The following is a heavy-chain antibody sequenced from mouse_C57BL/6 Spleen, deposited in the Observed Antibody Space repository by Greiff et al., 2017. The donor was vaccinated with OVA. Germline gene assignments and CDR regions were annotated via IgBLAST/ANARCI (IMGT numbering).Heavy chain of an antibody. Sequence: QVQLQQSGPGLVAPSQSLSITCTVSGFSLTSYAISWVRQPPGKGLEWLGVIWTGGGTNYNSALKSSLSLSKDNSKSQVFLKMNSLQTDDTARYYCARNEVYYSNPWFAYWGQGTLVTVSA. J-gene: IGHJ3*01. CDR1: GFSLTSYA. V-gene: IGHV2-9-1*01. CDR3: ARNEVYYSNPWFAY. D-gene: IGHD2-5*01. CDR2: IWTGGGT.